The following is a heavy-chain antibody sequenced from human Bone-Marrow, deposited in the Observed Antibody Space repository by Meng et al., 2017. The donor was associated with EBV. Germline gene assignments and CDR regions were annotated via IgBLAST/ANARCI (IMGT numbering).Heavy chain of an antibody. J-gene: IGHJ2*01. CDR3: ARSAKGYFSL. CDR1: GGSFSGYY. CDR2: INHSGST. Sequence: GDGLLKPSETLAPTCAVYGGSFSGYYWSWIRQPPGKGLEWIGEINHSGSTNYSPSLKSRVTISVDTSKNQFSLKLSSVTAADTAVYYCARSAKGYFSLWGRGTLVTVSS. V-gene: IGHV4-34*01.